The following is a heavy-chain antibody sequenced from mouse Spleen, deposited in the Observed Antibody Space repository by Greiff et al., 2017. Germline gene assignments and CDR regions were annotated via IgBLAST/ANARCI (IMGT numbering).Heavy chain of an antibody. CDR2: FHPYNDDT. D-gene: IGHD1-1*01. V-gene: IGHV1-47*01. CDR1: GYTFTTYP. J-gene: IGHJ1*03. CDR3: ARSGSSQDWYFDV. Sequence: VQLQESGAELVKPGASVKMSCKASGYTFTTYPIEWMKQNHGKSLEWIGNFHPYNDDTKYNEKFKGKATLTVEKSSSTVYLELSRLTSDDSAVYYCARSGSSQDWYFDVWGTGTTVTVSS.